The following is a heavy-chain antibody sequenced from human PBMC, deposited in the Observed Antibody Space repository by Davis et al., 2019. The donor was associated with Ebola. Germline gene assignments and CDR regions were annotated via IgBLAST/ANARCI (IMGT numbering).Heavy chain of an antibody. D-gene: IGHD2-21*02. J-gene: IGHJ6*02. CDR3: ARDRLTSVVTNYYYYGMDV. Sequence: AASVKVSCKASGYTFTSYGISWVRQAPGQGLEWMGWISAYNGNTNYAQKLQGRVTMTTDTSTSTAYMELRSLRSDDTAVYYCARDRLTSVVTNYYYYGMDVWGQGTTVTVSS. CDR1: GYTFTSYG. CDR2: ISAYNGNT. V-gene: IGHV1-18*01.